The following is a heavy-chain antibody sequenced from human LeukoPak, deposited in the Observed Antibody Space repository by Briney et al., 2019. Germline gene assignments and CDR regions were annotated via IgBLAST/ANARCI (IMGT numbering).Heavy chain of an antibody. CDR3: TRQRSTSTDYYGMDV. CDR2: TYYRSKWNN. D-gene: IGHD6-6*01. V-gene: IGHV6-1*01. CDR1: GDTVSSNTAA. J-gene: IGHJ6*02. Sequence: SQTLSLTCAISGDTVSSNTAARNWIRQSPSRGLEWLGRTYYRSKWNNDYAVSVQNRITINPDTSKNQFSLQLKSATPEDTAAYYCTRQRSTSTDYYGMDVWGQGTTVTVSS.